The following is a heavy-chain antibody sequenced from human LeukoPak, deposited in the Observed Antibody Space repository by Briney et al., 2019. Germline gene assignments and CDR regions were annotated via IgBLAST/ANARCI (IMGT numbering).Heavy chain of an antibody. V-gene: IGHV1-8*01. CDR3: ARGRITIFGVVIIRYYFDY. CDR2: MNPNSGNT. Sequence: GASVKVSCKASGYTFTSYDINWVRQATGPGLEWMGWMNPNSGNTGYAQKFQGRVTMTRNTSISTAYMELSSLRSEDTAVYYCARGRITIFGVVIIRYYFDYWGQGTLVTVSS. CDR1: GYTFTSYD. J-gene: IGHJ4*02. D-gene: IGHD3-3*01.